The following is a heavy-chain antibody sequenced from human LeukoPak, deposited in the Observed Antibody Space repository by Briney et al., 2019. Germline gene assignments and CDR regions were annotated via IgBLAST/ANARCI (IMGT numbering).Heavy chain of an antibody. CDR3: AKPLNFDWLHDAFDI. CDR2: IKLDGSER. J-gene: IGHJ3*02. V-gene: IGHV3-7*03. Sequence: PGGSLRLSCAASGFTFSTYWMSWVRQAPGKELEWVAKIKLDGSERYYVDSVKGRFTISRDNAKNSLYLQMNSLRAEDTAVYYCAKPLNFDWLHDAFDIWGQGTMVTVSS. CDR1: GFTFSTYW. D-gene: IGHD3-9*01.